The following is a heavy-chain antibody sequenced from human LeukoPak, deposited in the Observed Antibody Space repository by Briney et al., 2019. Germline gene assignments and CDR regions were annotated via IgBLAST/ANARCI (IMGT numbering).Heavy chain of an antibody. CDR1: GGSISSSNW. J-gene: IGHJ5*02. CDR3: ARHGIAAASLFDP. V-gene: IGHV4-4*02. D-gene: IGHD6-13*01. CDR2: IYHSGST. Sequence: SGTLSLTCAVSGGSISSSNWWSWVRQPPGKGLEWIGEIYHSGSTNYNPSLKSRVTISVDKSKNQFSLKLSSVTAADTAVYYCARHGIAAASLFDPWGQGTLVTVSS.